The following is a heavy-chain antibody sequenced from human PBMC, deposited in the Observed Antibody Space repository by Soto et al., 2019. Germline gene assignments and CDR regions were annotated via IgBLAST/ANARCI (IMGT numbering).Heavy chain of an antibody. D-gene: IGHD3-10*01. Sequence: QITLKESGPTLVKPTQTLTLTCTFSGFSLSSSGVAVGWIRQPPGKAMEWLALIYWNGIERYSPSLKSRINITKDTSKNQVVLTMTNMDPVDTATYFCAHGDPLDVHYGGQGTLVTVS. V-gene: IGHV2-5*01. CDR1: GFSLSSSGVA. CDR2: IYWNGIE. J-gene: IGHJ4*02. CDR3: AHGDPLDVHY.